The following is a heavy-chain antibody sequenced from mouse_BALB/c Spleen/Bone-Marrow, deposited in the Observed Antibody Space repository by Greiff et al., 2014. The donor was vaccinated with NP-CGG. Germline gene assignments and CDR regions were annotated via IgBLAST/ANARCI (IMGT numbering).Heavy chain of an antibody. D-gene: IGHD2-3*01. CDR2: VNPNIGGT. V-gene: IGHV1-22*01. CDR3: ARGRWYY. Sequence: EVQLQQSGPELVMPGASVKISRKTSGYIFTDYTLHWVKQSHGKSLEWIGGVNPNIGGTSYNQKFKDKASLTVNKSSTTAYMELRSLTSEDSAVYYCARGRWYYWGQGTTLTVSS. J-gene: IGHJ2*01. CDR1: GYIFTDYT.